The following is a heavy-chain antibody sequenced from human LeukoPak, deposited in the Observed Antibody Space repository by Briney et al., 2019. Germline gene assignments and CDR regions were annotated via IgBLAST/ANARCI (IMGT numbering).Heavy chain of an antibody. Sequence: GGSLRLSCAAFGFTFSSYSMNWVRQAPGKGLEWVSYISSSSSTIYYADSVKGRFTISRDNAKNSLYLQMNSLRAEDTAVYYCARDRDYYDSGDAFDIWGQGTMVTVSS. CDR3: ARDRDYYDSGDAFDI. CDR1: GFTFSSYS. CDR2: ISSSSSTI. D-gene: IGHD3-22*01. V-gene: IGHV3-48*01. J-gene: IGHJ3*02.